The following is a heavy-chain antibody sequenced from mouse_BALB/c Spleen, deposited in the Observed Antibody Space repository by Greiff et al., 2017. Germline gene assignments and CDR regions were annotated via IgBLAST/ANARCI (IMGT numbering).Heavy chain of an antibody. V-gene: IGHV5-6-3*01. CDR1: GFTFSSYG. J-gene: IGHJ3*01. D-gene: IGHD1-1*01. CDR2: INSNGGTT. Sequence: EVKLVESGGGLVQPGGSLKLSCAASGFTFSSYGMSWVRQTPDKRLELVATINSNGGTTYYPDSVKGRFTISRDNAKNTLYLQMSSLKSEDTAMYYCARGYYGSRAWFAYWGQGTLVTVSA. CDR3: ARGYYGSRAWFAY.